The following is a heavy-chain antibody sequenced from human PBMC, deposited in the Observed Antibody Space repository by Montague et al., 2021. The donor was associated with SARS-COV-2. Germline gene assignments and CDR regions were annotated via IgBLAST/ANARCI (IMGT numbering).Heavy chain of an antibody. CDR1: GTSFSGYY. J-gene: IGHJ6*03. Sequence: SETLSLTCAVHGTSFSGYYWNWICQPPGKGLEWIGEINHGGSTKYSQSLNSRLAISADTYKNQFSLELTSVAAADTAVYYCARLRDGVVPSPILGVGPYYSYYYMDVWGRGTTVTVSS. D-gene: IGHD3-10*01. CDR2: INHGGST. CDR3: ARLRDGVVPSPILGVGPYYSYYYMDV. V-gene: IGHV4-34*01.